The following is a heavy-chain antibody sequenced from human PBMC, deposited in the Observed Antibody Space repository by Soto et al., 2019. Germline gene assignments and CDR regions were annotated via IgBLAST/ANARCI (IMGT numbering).Heavy chain of an antibody. CDR2: IKQDGSEK. CDR3: ASHRVVITEFDY. V-gene: IGHV3-7*01. D-gene: IGHD3-22*01. CDR1: GFTVCSYW. Sequence: GGSPRLSCAACGFTVCSYWMSGVRQDPGKGLEWVANIKQDGSEKYYVDSVKGRFTISRDNAKNSLYLQMNSLRAEDTAVYYCASHRVVITEFDYWGQGTLVTVSS. J-gene: IGHJ4*02.